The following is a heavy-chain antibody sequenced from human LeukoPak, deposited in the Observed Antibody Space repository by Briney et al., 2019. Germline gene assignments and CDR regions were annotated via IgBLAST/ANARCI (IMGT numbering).Heavy chain of an antibody. J-gene: IGHJ6*04. CDR1: GFTFSSYG. V-gene: IGHV3-30*18. D-gene: IGHD2/OR15-2a*01. Sequence: PGGSLRLSCAASGFTFSSYGMHWVRQAPGKGLEWVAVISYDGSNKYYADSVKGRFTISRDNSKNTLYLQMNSLRAEDTAVYYCAKASRAPFQYYYYGMDVWGKGTTVTVSS. CDR2: ISYDGSNK. CDR3: AKASRAPFQYYYYGMDV.